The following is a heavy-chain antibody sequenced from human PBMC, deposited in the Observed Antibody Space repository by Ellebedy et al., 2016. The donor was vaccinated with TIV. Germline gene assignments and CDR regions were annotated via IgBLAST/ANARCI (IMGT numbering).Heavy chain of an antibody. J-gene: IGHJ4*02. D-gene: IGHD4-23*01. CDR2: NYPGDSDT. Sequence: GESLKISCKGSGYSFTSYWIGWVRQMPGKGLEWMGVNYPGDSDTRYSPSFQGQVTISADKSISTAYLQWSSLKASDTAMYYCARFGWGDYGGNFIWYWGQGTLVTVSS. CDR3: ARFGWGDYGGNFIWY. CDR1: GYSFTSYW. V-gene: IGHV5-51*01.